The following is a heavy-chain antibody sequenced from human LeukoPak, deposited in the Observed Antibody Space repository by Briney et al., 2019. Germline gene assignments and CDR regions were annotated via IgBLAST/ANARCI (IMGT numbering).Heavy chain of an antibody. CDR1: GYIFTDYY. V-gene: IGHV1-2*02. CDR3: ARAISGSYYDY. CDR2: INPNSGGT. Sequence: ASVKVSCKASGYIFTDYYMHWVRQAPGQGLEWMEWINPNSGGTNYAQKFQGRVTMTRDTSISTAYMELSRLRSDDAAVYYCARAISGSYYDYWGQGTLVAVSS. J-gene: IGHJ4*02. D-gene: IGHD1-26*01.